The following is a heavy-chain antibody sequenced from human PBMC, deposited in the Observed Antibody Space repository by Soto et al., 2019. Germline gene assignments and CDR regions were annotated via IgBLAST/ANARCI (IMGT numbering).Heavy chain of an antibody. CDR1: GASVSRGNYY. D-gene: IGHD1-26*01. J-gene: IGHJ4*02. CDR3: ARGSGSYSAY. CDR2: ISYSGST. V-gene: IGHV4-61*01. Sequence: QVQLQESGPGLVKPSETLSLPCTVSGASVSRGNYYWSWIRQPPGKGLECLGYISYSGSTNYNPSLKSRVTISIDTSKNQFSRKLSSGTAADTAVYYCARGSGSYSAYWGQGTLVTVSS.